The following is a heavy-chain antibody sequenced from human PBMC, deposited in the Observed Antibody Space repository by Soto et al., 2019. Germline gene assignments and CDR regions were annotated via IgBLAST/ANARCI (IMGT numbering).Heavy chain of an antibody. Sequence: GGSLRLSCAASGFTFSSYGMHWVRQAPGKGLEWVAVIWYDGSNKYYADSVKGRFTISRDNSKNTLYLQMNSLRAEGTAVYYCAREGRWELLRDAFDIWGQGTMVTVSS. CDR1: GFTFSSYG. CDR2: IWYDGSNK. CDR3: AREGRWELLRDAFDI. D-gene: IGHD1-26*01. J-gene: IGHJ3*02. V-gene: IGHV3-33*01.